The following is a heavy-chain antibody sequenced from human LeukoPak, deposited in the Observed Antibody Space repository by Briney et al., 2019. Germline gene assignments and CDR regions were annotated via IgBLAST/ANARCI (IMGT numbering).Heavy chain of an antibody. CDR3: TAATYYFDH. CDR2: IYQDGSDK. V-gene: IGHV3-7*01. J-gene: IGHJ4*02. D-gene: IGHD6-13*01. CDR1: GFPFSTFL. Sequence: PGGSLRLSCAVSGFPFSTFLMSWVRQAPGKGLEWVANIYQDGSDKYYADSVRGRFAISRDNAKNSLYLQMNSLRPEDTAMYYCTAATYYFDHWGQGALVTVSS.